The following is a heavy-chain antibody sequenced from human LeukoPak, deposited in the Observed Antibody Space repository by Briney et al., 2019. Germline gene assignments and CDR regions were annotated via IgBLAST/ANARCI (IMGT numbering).Heavy chain of an antibody. CDR1: GFTFTTYG. Sequence: GGSLRLSCAASGFTFTTYGMHWVRQAPGKGLEWVAVIWYGGSNKYYADSVKGRFTISRDNSKNTLYLQMNSLRAEDTAVYYCARGDSSTEAFDIWGQGTMVTVSS. CDR2: IWYGGSNK. V-gene: IGHV3-33*08. D-gene: IGHD6-13*01. CDR3: ARGDSSTEAFDI. J-gene: IGHJ3*02.